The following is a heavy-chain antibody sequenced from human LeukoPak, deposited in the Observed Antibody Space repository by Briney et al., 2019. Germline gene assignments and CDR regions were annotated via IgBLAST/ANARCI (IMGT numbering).Heavy chain of an antibody. CDR1: GFTFSSYW. CDR2: IKYGGNEE. CDR3: KSGGAAPGSFDY. V-gene: IGHV3-7*01. J-gene: IGHJ4*02. Sequence: GGSLRLSCAASGFTFSSYWMSWMRQAPGKGLGWVANIKYGGNEEYYVDSVKGRFTISRDNAKNSLYLQLNSLRVEDTAVYYCKSGGAAPGSFDYWGQGTLVTVSP. D-gene: IGHD1-1*01.